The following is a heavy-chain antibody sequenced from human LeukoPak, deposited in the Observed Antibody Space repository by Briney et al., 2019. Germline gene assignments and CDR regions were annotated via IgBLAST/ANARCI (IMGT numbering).Heavy chain of an antibody. CDR1: GFTFSNSA. V-gene: IGHV3-30*18. Sequence: GGSLGLSCAASGFTFSNSAMNWVRQAPGKGLEWVAVISYDGNNKYYSDSVKGRFTISRDNSKNTLYLQMNSLRAEDTAVYYCAKDMYYRGSGSYFNVDYWGQGTLVTVSS. J-gene: IGHJ4*02. CDR3: AKDMYYRGSGSYFNVDY. CDR2: ISYDGNNK. D-gene: IGHD3-10*01.